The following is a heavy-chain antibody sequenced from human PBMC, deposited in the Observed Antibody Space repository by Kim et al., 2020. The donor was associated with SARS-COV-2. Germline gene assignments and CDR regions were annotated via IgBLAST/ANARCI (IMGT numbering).Heavy chain of an antibody. V-gene: IGHV1-69*02. J-gene: IGHJ4*02. Sequence: SVKVSCKSSGDTFRSYMITWVRQAPGQGLEYMGRITPVFHVAEYSQKFQGRVKITADTSTFTAYMELTSLTSDDTAIYFCARSPGTMVARPLDNWGQGTLVTVSS. CDR2: ITPVFHVA. D-gene: IGHD3-10*01. CDR3: ARSPGTMVARPLDN. CDR1: GDTFRSYM.